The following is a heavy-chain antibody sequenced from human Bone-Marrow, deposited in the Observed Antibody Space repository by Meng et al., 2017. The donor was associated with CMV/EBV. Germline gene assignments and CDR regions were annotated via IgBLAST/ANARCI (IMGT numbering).Heavy chain of an antibody. V-gene: IGHV1-2*02. CDR1: GYTFTGYY. CDR3: ARDHYYYDSSGYYYDFDY. CDR2: INPNSGGT. J-gene: IGHJ4*02. Sequence: ASVKVSGKASGYTFTGYYMHWVRQAPGQGLEWMGWINPNSGGTNYAQKFQGRVTMTRDTSISTAYMELSRLRSDGTAVYYCARDHYYYDSSGYYYDFDYWGQGTLVTVSS. D-gene: IGHD3-22*01.